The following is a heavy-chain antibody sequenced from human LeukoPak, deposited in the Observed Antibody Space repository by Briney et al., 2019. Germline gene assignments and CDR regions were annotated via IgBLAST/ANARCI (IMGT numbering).Heavy chain of an antibody. CDR1: GYTFTSYY. J-gene: IGHJ4*02. V-gene: IGHV1-46*01. D-gene: IGHD6-19*01. CDR2: INPSAVYT. CDR3: ARGGPQWLVLRKRFYFDS. Sequence: ASVKVSCKASGYTFTSYYIHWVRQAPGQGLEWMGMINPSAVYTGYAQRFQGRVTMARDTSTSTVYMELSSLRSEDTAVYFCARGGPQWLVLRKRFYFDSWGQGTLVTVSS.